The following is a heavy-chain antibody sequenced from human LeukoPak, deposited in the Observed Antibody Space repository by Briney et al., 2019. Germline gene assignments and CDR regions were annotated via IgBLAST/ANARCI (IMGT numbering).Heavy chain of an antibody. CDR3: AGDRYYGSGSYYPSYYMDV. J-gene: IGHJ6*03. CDR2: IYTSGST. Sequence: PSETLSLTCTVSGGSISSYYWSWIRQPAGKGLEWIGRIYTSGSTNYNPSLKSRVTISVDKSKNQFSLKLSSVTAADTAVYYCAGDRYYGSGSYYPSYYMDVWGKGTTVTVSS. CDR1: GGSISSYY. D-gene: IGHD3-10*01. V-gene: IGHV4-4*07.